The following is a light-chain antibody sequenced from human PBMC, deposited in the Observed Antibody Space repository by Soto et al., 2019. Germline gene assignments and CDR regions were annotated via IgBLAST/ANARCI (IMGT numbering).Light chain of an antibody. CDR1: NSNIGAGYD. V-gene: IGLV1-40*01. J-gene: IGLJ3*02. CDR3: QSYDSSLSGSV. CDR2: GNS. Sequence: QSVLTQPPSVSGAPGQRVTISCTGSNSNIGAGYDVHWYQQLPGTAPKLLIYGNSNRPSGVPDRFSGSKSGTSASLAITGLQTKDEADYYCQSYDSSLSGSVFGGGTKLTVL.